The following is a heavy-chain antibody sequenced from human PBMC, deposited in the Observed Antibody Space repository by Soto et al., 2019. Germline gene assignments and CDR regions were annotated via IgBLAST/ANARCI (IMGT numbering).Heavy chain of an antibody. CDR1: GYSFTTYW. Sequence: GGSLKISCKGSGYSFTTYWIAWGRQMPGKGLEWMGIIYPGDSDTRYSPSFQGQVTISADKSISTAYLQWSSLKASDTAMYYCARTAAAGKYYYGVDVWGQGTTVTVSS. CDR3: ARTAAAGKYYYGVDV. CDR2: IYPGDSDT. V-gene: IGHV5-51*01. J-gene: IGHJ6*02. D-gene: IGHD6-13*01.